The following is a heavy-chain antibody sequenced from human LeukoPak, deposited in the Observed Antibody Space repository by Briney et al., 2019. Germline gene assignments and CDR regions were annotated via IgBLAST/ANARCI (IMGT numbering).Heavy chain of an antibody. V-gene: IGHV4-59*01. CDR2: IYYSGST. J-gene: IGHJ4*02. CDR3: ARTRAYFDY. Sequence: GSLRLSCVASGFTFSSYAMSWIRQPPGKGLEWIGYIYYSGSTNYNPSLKSRVTISVDTSKNQFSLKLSSVTAADTAVYYCARTRAYFDYWGQGTLVTVSS. CDR1: GFTFSSYA.